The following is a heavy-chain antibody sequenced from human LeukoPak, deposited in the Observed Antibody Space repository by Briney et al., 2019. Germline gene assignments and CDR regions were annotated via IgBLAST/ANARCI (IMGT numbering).Heavy chain of an antibody. CDR2: IYRGGET. Sequence: AGGSLRLSCAASGFTVTSDSMIWVRQAPGQGLEWVSIIYRGGETYYADSVKGRFTISSDNSKNTLYLQVTSLRAEDTAVYYCASRGTWGQGTLVTVSS. CDR3: ASRGT. CDR1: GFTVTSDS. J-gene: IGHJ5*02. V-gene: IGHV3-66*01. D-gene: IGHD3-10*01.